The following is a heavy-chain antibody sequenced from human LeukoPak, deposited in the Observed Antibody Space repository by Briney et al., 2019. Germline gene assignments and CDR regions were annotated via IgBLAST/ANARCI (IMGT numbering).Heavy chain of an antibody. D-gene: IGHD6-19*01. Sequence: ASVTVSYKDSGYTFTIYAMHWVRQAPGERGEWMGWINAGNGNTKYSQKFQGRVTITRDTSASTAYMELSSLRSEDTAVYYCARGVAGRSWFDTGGQGPLVPVS. CDR1: GYTFTIYA. CDR3: ARGVAGRSWFDT. CDR2: INAGNGNT. J-gene: IGHJ5*02. V-gene: IGHV1-3*01.